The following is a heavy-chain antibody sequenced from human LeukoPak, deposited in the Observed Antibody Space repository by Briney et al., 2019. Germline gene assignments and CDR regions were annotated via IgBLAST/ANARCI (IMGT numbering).Heavy chain of an antibody. Sequence: GGSLRLSCAASGFTFSSYSMNWVRQAPGKGLEWVSSISSSSSYIYYADSVKGRFTISRDNAKNSLYLQMNSLRAEDTAVYYCARDTGSGADYDFWSGYLYFDYWGQGTLVTVSS. CDR3: ARDTGSGADYDFWSGYLYFDY. J-gene: IGHJ4*02. CDR2: ISSSSSYI. V-gene: IGHV3-21*01. CDR1: GFTFSSYS. D-gene: IGHD3-3*01.